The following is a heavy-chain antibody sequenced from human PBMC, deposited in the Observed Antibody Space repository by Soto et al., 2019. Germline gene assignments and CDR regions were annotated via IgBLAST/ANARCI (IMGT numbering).Heavy chain of an antibody. CDR1: GGSFSGYY. D-gene: IGHD3-22*01. J-gene: IGHJ3*02. Sequence: SETLSLTCAVYGGSFSGYYWSWIRQPPGKGLEWIGEINHSGSTNYNPSLKSRVTISVDTSKNQFSLKLSSVTAADTAVYYCARASSQDSSGYVSGAFDIWGQGTMVTVSS. CDR2: INHSGST. CDR3: ARASSQDSSGYVSGAFDI. V-gene: IGHV4-34*01.